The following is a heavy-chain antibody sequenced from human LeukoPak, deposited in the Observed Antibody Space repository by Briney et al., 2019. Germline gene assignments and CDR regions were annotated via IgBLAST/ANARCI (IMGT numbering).Heavy chain of an antibody. V-gene: IGHV3-23*01. Sequence: PGGTLRLSCAASGFAFRSYAMSWVRQAPGKGLEWVSAISGSGGSTYYADSVKGRFAISRDNSKNTLYLQMNSLRAEDTAVYYCAILEWRVDYWGQGTLVTVSS. CDR3: AILEWRVDY. CDR1: GFAFRSYA. J-gene: IGHJ4*02. D-gene: IGHD3-3*01. CDR2: ISGSGGST.